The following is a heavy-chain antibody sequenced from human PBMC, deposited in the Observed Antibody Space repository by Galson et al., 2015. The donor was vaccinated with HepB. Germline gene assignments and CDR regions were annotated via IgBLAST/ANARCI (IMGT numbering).Heavy chain of an antibody. V-gene: IGHV3-21*01. Sequence: SLRLSCAASGFTFSSYSMNWVRQAPGKGLEWVSSISSSSSYKYYADSVKGRFTISRDNAKNSLHLQMNSLRAEDTAVYYCARDVEKYCSGGSCYSWGSFDYWGQGTLVTVSS. J-gene: IGHJ4*02. D-gene: IGHD2-15*01. CDR2: ISSSSSYK. CDR3: ARDVEKYCSGGSCYSWGSFDY. CDR1: GFTFSSYS.